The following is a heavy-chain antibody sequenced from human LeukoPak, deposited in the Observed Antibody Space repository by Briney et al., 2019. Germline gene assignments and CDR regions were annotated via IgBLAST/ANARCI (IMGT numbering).Heavy chain of an antibody. CDR2: ISGSGGST. V-gene: IGHV3-23*01. CDR3: AKFGTVTTEFEIDY. J-gene: IGHJ4*02. D-gene: IGHD4-17*01. Sequence: PGGSLRLSCAASGFTFSSYAMSWVRQAPGKGLEWVSIISGSGGSTHYAGSVKGRFTISRDNSKNTLYLQMNSLRAEDTAVYYCAKFGTVTTEFEIDYWGQGTLVTVSS. CDR1: GFTFSSYA.